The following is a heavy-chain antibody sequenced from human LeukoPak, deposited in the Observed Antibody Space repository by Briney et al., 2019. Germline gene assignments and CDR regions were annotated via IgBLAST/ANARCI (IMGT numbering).Heavy chain of an antibody. CDR1: GFTFSSYA. Sequence: TGGSLRLSCAASGFTFSSYAMSWVRQAPGKGLERVSAISGSGGSTYYADSVKGRFTISRDNSKNTLYLQMNSLRAEDTAVYYCAKVGLRYYYGSGSYAGPFDYWGQGTLVTVSS. CDR3: AKVGLRYYYGSGSYAGPFDY. CDR2: ISGSGGST. V-gene: IGHV3-23*01. J-gene: IGHJ4*02. D-gene: IGHD3-10*01.